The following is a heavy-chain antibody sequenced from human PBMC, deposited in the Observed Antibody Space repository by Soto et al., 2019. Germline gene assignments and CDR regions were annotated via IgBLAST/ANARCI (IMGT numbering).Heavy chain of an antibody. J-gene: IGHJ6*02. CDR2: INPSGGST. CDR1: GYTFTGYY. D-gene: IGHD3-10*01. V-gene: IGHV1-46*01. CDR3: ASVSYDYYGSGSYYKSYYGMDV. Sequence: ASVKVSCKASGYTFTGYYMHWVRQAPGQGLEWMGIINPSGGSTSYAQKFQGRVTMTRDTSTSTVYMELSSLRSEDTAVYYCASVSYDYYGSGSYYKSYYGMDVWGQGTTVTVSS.